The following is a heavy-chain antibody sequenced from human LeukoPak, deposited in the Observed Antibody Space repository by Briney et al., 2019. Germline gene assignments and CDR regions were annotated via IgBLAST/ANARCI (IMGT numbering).Heavy chain of an antibody. D-gene: IGHD2-15*01. J-gene: IGHJ4*02. CDR3: ARAACSGGSCYFDY. V-gene: IGHV1-46*01. Sequence: GASLKVSCKASGYTSTNYYMHSVRHAPGQRLEWVGVINPSDYSTTYAQKFQGRLTMTRDKSISTAYMELSRLRSDDTAVYYCARAACSGGSCYFDYWGQGTLVTVSS. CDR1: GYTSTNYY. CDR2: INPSDYST.